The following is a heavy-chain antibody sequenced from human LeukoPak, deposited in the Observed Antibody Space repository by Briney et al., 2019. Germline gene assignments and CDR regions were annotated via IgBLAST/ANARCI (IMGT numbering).Heavy chain of an antibody. CDR2: IYSSGST. CDR1: GGSISSGTYY. CDR3: ARDLLHRGYAFDI. D-gene: IGHD5-12*01. J-gene: IGHJ3*02. V-gene: IGHV4-61*02. Sequence: SETLSLTCTVSGGSISSGTYYWGWIRQPAGKGLEWIGRIYSSGSTNYNPSLKSRVTMSVDTSKNQFSLNLTSVTAADTAVYYCARDLLHRGYAFDIWGQGAMVTVSS.